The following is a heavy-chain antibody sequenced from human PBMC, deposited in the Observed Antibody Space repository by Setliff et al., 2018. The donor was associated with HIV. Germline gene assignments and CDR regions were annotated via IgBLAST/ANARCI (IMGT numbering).Heavy chain of an antibody. CDR2: INDSGTT. D-gene: IGHD6-19*01. V-gene: IGHV4-34*01. CDR3: ARGGRYYLPGIAVAGIQRNWFDP. J-gene: IGHJ5*02. CDR1: GGSFNSYY. Sequence: SETLSLTCAIYGGSFNSYYWTWIRQSPGKGLEWIGEINDSGTTNYNPSLKSRVTISVDASERHFSLKLTSVTAADTAVYYCARGGRYYLPGIAVAGIQRNWFDPWGQGALVTVSS.